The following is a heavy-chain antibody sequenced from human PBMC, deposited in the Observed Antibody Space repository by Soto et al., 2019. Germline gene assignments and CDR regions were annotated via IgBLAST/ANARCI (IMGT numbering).Heavy chain of an antibody. V-gene: IGHV1-3*01. CDR1: GYTFTSYA. J-gene: IGHJ4*02. CDR3: ARAEGYCTNGVCPLVDY. CDR2: INAGNGNT. D-gene: IGHD2-8*01. Sequence: AASVKVSCKASGYTFTSYAMHWVRQAPGQRLEWMGWINAGNGNTKYSQKFQGRVTITRDTSASTAYMELSSLRSEDTAVYYCARAEGYCTNGVCPLVDYWGQGTLVTVSS.